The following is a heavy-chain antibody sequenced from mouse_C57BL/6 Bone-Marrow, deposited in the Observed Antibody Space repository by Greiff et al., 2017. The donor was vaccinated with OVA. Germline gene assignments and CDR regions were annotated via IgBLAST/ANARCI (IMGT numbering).Heavy chain of an antibody. J-gene: IGHJ1*03. Sequence: EVKVVESGGGLVQSGRSLRLSCATSGFTFSDFYMEWVRQAPGKGLEWIAASRNKANDYTTEYSASVKGRFIVSRDTSQSILYLQMNALRAEDTAIYYCARGETFWYFDVWGTGTTVTVSS. CDR3: ARGETFWYFDV. V-gene: IGHV7-1*01. CDR1: GFTFSDFY. CDR2: SRNKANDYTT.